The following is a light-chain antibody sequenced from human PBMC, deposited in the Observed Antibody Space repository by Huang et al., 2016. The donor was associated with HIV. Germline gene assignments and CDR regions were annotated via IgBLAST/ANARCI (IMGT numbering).Light chain of an antibody. V-gene: IGKV1-39*01. CDR3: QQSYTTPDT. CDR2: AAS. Sequence: DIQMTQSPSSLSASVGDRVTLTCRASQSISNYFNWYQHKPGKAPKVLIYAASSLQSGVPSRFNGSGSGTDFTLTITSLQPEDFASYFCQQSYTTPDTFGQGTKLEIK. J-gene: IGKJ2*01. CDR1: QSISNY.